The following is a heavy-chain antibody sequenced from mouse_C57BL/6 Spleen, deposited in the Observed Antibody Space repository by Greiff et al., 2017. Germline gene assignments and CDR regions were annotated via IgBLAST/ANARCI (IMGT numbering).Heavy chain of an antibody. Sequence: VQLQQSGPELVKPGASVKISCKASGYSFTSYYIHWVKQRPGQGLEWIGWIYPGSGNTKYNEKFKGKATLTADTSSSTAYMQLSSLTSEDSAVYYCARVTVAYFDYWGQGTTLTVSS. CDR1: GYSFTSYY. CDR2: IYPGSGNT. V-gene: IGHV1-66*01. D-gene: IGHD1-1*01. J-gene: IGHJ2*01. CDR3: ARVTVAYFDY.